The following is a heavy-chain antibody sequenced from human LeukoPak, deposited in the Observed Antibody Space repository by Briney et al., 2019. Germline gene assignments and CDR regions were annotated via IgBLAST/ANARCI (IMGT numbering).Heavy chain of an antibody. V-gene: IGHV4-31*03. CDR3: ARGSGGATPDLNYYYGMDV. D-gene: IGHD1-26*01. CDR1: GGSISSGGYY. CDR2: IYYSGST. J-gene: IGHJ6*02. Sequence: SETLSLTCTVSGGSISSGGYYWSWIRQHPGKGLEWIGCIYYSGSTYYNPSLKSRVTISVDTSKNQFSLKLSSVTAADTAVYYCARGSGGATPDLNYYYGMDVWGQGTTVTVSS.